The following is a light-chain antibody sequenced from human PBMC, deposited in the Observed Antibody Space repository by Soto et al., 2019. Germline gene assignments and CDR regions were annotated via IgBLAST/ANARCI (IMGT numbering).Light chain of an antibody. CDR3: QQYGNSPQIT. V-gene: IGKV1-9*01. Sequence: IQLTQSPSSLSASVGDRVTITCRASQGISSYLAWYQQKPGKAPKLLIYAASTLQSGVPSRFSGSGSGTDFTLTISSLQPEDFAVYFCQQYGNSPQITFGQGTRLEI. J-gene: IGKJ5*01. CDR1: QGISSY. CDR2: AAS.